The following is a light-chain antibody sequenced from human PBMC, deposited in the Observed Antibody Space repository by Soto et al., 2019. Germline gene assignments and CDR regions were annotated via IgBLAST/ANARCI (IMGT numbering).Light chain of an antibody. J-gene: IGLJ2*01. CDR1: SSDVGGYNY. CDR2: DVY. Sequence: QSALTQPASVSGSPGQSITISCTGTSSDVGGYNYVSWFQQHPGKAPNLMIYDVYRRPSGVSYRFSGSKSGNTASLTISGLQAEDEADYYCSPYTTRSTVVFGGGTQLTVL. V-gene: IGLV2-14*01. CDR3: SPYTTRSTVV.